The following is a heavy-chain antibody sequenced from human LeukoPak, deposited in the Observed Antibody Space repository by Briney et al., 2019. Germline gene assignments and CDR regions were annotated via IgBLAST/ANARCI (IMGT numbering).Heavy chain of an antibody. CDR3: ARDIKSCSGGSRYSFDY. V-gene: IGHV1-46*01. J-gene: IGHJ4*02. D-gene: IGHD2-15*01. CDR1: GYTFTVYY. CDR2: INPSGGST. Sequence: GASVKVSCKASGYTFTVYYIHWVRQAPGQGLEWMGIINPSGGSTSYAQKFQGRVTMTRDTSTSTVYMELSSLRSEDTAVYYCARDIKSCSGGSRYSFDYWGQGTLVTVSS.